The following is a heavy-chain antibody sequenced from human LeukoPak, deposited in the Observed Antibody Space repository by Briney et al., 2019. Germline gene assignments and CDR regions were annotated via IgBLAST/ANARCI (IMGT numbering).Heavy chain of an antibody. CDR3: ARGSGYDYNWFDP. CDR2: INPNSGGT. Sequence: ASVTVSFKASGYTFTNYYVHWVRQAPGQRLEWMGWINPNSGGTDYAQKFQGRVTMTRDTSISTTYMELSRLTSDDTAVYYCARGSGYDYNWFDPWGQGTLGIVSS. V-gene: IGHV1-2*02. D-gene: IGHD5-12*01. J-gene: IGHJ5*02. CDR1: GYTFTNYY.